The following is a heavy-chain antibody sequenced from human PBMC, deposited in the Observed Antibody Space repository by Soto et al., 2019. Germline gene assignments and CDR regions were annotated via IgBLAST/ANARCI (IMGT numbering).Heavy chain of an antibody. J-gene: IGHJ4*02. Sequence: LRLSCAASGXTFSSYWMSWVRQAPGKGLEWVANIKQDGSEKYYVDSVKGRFTISRDNAKNSLYLQMNSLRAEDTAVYYCARDSVGRYYFDYWGQGTLVTVSS. CDR1: GXTFSSYW. V-gene: IGHV3-7*01. CDR2: IKQDGSEK. CDR3: ARDSVGRYYFDY. D-gene: IGHD2-15*01.